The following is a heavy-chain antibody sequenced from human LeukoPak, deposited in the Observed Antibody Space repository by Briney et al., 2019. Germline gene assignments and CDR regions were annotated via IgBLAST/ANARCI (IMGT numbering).Heavy chain of an antibody. J-gene: IGHJ6*02. CDR1: GYTFTSYD. V-gene: IGHV1-8*01. Sequence: GASVKVSCKDSGYTFTSYDIKWVGQATGQGVEGVGWMNPNRGNTGYAQKFQGRGTITKKNAIRTAYMEVRSLRCEDPAVYYCARVYRPTRGNGMAVWGQATTVTLSS. CDR3: ARVYRPTRGNGMAV. CDR2: MNPNRGNT. D-gene: IGHD3-16*02.